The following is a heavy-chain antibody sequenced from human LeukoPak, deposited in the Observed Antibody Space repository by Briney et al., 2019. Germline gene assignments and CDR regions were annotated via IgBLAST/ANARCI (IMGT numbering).Heavy chain of an antibody. CDR3: TTRLRFFFGWFDP. D-gene: IGHD3-3*01. J-gene: IGHJ5*02. Sequence: PGGSLRLSCAASGFTFSSYWMSWVRQAPGKGLEWVDRIKSKTDGGTTDYAAPVKGRFTISRDDSKNTLYLQMNSLKTEDTAVYYCTTRLRFFFGWFDPWGQGTLVTVSS. V-gene: IGHV3-15*01. CDR2: IKSKTDGGTT. CDR1: GFTFSSYW.